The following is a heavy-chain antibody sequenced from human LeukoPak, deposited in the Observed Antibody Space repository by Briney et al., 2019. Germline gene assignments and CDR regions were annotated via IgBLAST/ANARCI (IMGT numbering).Heavy chain of an antibody. CDR3: ARLVGASQLDY. CDR1: GFTFSTYS. D-gene: IGHD1-26*01. CDR2: ISSNGGST. Sequence: GGSLRLSCAASGFTFSTYSMNWVRQAPGKGLEYVSAISSNGGSTYYANSVKGRFTISRDNSKNTLYLQMGSLRAEDMAVYYCARLVGASQLDYWGQGTLVTVSS. V-gene: IGHV3-64*01. J-gene: IGHJ4*02.